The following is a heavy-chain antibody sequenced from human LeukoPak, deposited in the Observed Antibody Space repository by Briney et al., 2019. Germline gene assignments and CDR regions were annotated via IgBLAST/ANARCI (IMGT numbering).Heavy chain of an antibody. CDR3: ARDRKWFGELLCLDY. Sequence: ASVKVSCKASGYTFTSYGISWVRQAPGQGLERMGWISAYNGNTNYAQKLQGRVTMTTDTSTSTAYMELRSLRSDDTAVYYCARDRKWFGELLCLDYWGQGTLVTVSS. J-gene: IGHJ4*02. CDR1: GYTFTSYG. CDR2: ISAYNGNT. D-gene: IGHD3-10*01. V-gene: IGHV1-18*04.